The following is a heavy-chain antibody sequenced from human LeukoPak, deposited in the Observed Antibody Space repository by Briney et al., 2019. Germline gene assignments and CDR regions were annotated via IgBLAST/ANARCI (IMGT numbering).Heavy chain of an antibody. CDR1: GFTFSSYG. Sequence: PGRSLRLSCAASGFTFSSYGMHWVRQAPGKGLEWVAVISYDGSNKYYADSVKGRFTISRDNSKNTLYLQMNYLRAEDTAVYYCAKDPTSVGGRHDWLLDSWGQGTLVTVSS. D-gene: IGHD3-9*01. V-gene: IGHV3-30*18. CDR2: ISYDGSNK. J-gene: IGHJ5*02. CDR3: AKDPTSVGGRHDWLLDS.